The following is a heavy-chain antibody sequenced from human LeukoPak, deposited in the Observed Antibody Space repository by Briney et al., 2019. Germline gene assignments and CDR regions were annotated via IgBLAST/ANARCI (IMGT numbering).Heavy chain of an antibody. J-gene: IGHJ4*02. D-gene: IGHD4-23*01. CDR2: MKEDGSKK. CDR1: GFTFSSDW. CDR3: ARERPGGYFDY. V-gene: IGHV3-7*01. Sequence: GGSLRLSCAASGFTFSSDWMSWVRQAPGKGLEWVANMKEDGSKKDYMESVKGRFTISRDNAKNSLYLQMSSLRAEDTAVYYCARERPGGYFDYWGQGALVTVSS.